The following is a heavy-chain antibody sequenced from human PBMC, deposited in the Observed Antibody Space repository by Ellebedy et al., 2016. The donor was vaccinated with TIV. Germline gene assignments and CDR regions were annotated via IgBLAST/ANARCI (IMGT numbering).Heavy chain of an antibody. Sequence: PGGSLRLSCSASGFTFSSYAMHWVRQAPGKGLDYISAIVSNGDSTYYANSVKDRFIISRDNSKNTLYLQMRSLRPEDTAVYYCVKAWGDWGQGTLVTVSS. CDR2: IVSNGDST. CDR3: VKAWGD. CDR1: GFTFSSYA. J-gene: IGHJ4*02. V-gene: IGHV3-64D*06. D-gene: IGHD3-16*01.